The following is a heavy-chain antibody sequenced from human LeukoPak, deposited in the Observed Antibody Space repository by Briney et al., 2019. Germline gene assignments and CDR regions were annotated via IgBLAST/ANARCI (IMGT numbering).Heavy chain of an antibody. CDR2: INPNSGGT. V-gene: IGHV1-2*04. CDR3: ARAGVRFGEPFDH. J-gene: IGHJ5*02. CDR1: GYTFTGYY. Sequence: ASVKVSCKASGYTFTGYYMHWVRQAPGQGLEWMGWINPNSGGTNYAQKFQGWVTMTRDTSISTAYMELSRLRSDDTAVYYCARAGVRFGEPFDHWGQGTLVTVSS. D-gene: IGHD3-10*01.